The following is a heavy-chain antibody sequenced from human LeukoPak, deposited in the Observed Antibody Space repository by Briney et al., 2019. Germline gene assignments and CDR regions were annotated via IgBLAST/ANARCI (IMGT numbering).Heavy chain of an antibody. V-gene: IGHV3-15*01. CDR3: AKGPMYSSRSYYYYYYMDV. CDR2: IKSKTDGGTT. CDR1: GFTFSNAW. J-gene: IGHJ6*03. Sequence: GGSLRLSCAASGFTFSNAWMSWVRQAPGKGLEWVGRIKSKTDGGTTDYAAPVKGRFTISRDDSKNTLYLQMNSLRAEDTAVYYCAKGPMYSSRSYYYYYYMDVWGKGTTVTVSS. D-gene: IGHD6-13*01.